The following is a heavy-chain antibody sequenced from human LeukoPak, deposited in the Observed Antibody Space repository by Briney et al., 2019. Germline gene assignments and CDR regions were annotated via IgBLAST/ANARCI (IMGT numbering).Heavy chain of an antibody. CDR2: ISSSGSTI. CDR3: VRVSSSSLFDY. CDR1: GFTFSSYE. V-gene: IGHV3-48*03. D-gene: IGHD6-6*01. J-gene: IGHJ4*02. Sequence: GGSLRLSCAASGFTFSSYEMNWVRQAPGKGLEWVSYISSSGSTIYYADSVKGRFTISRDNAKNSLYLQIHSLRAEDTAVYYCVRVSSSSLFDYWGQGTLVTVSS.